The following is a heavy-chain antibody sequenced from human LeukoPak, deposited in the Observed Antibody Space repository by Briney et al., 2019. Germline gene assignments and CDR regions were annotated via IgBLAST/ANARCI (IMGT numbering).Heavy chain of an antibody. Sequence: GESLTISFKGSGYSFTSYWINWVRQMPGKGLEWLGRIDPGDSYNTYSPSFQGRVTISTDKSITTAYLQWSSLKASDTAMYYCARQDTSMGWSDFDYWGQGTLVTVSS. J-gene: IGHJ4*02. V-gene: IGHV5-10-1*01. CDR3: ARQDTSMGWSDFDY. D-gene: IGHD5-18*01. CDR2: IDPGDSYN. CDR1: GYSFTSYW.